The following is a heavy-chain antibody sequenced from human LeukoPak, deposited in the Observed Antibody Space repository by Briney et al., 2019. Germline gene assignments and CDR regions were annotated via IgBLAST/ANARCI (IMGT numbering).Heavy chain of an antibody. V-gene: IGHV3-11*04. Sequence: GGSLRLXCAASGFTFSDYYTSWIRQAPGKGLEWVSYISSSGSTIYYADSVEGRFTISRDNAKNSLYLQMNSLRAEDTAVYYCAREDGEAYFDYWGQGTLVTVSS. CDR3: AREDGEAYFDY. CDR2: ISSSGSTI. CDR1: GFTFSDYY. J-gene: IGHJ4*02.